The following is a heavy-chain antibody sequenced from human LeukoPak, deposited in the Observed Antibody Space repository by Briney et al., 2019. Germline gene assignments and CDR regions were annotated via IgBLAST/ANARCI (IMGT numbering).Heavy chain of an antibody. Sequence: PSETQSLTCAVYGGSFSGYYWSWIRQPPGKGLEWIGEINHSGSTNYNPSLKSRVTISVDTSKNQFSLKLSSVTAADTAVYYCARAAHSSSWSPFDYWGQGTLVTVSS. CDR2: INHSGST. CDR1: GGSFSGYY. J-gene: IGHJ4*02. V-gene: IGHV4-34*01. CDR3: ARAAHSSSWSPFDY. D-gene: IGHD6-13*01.